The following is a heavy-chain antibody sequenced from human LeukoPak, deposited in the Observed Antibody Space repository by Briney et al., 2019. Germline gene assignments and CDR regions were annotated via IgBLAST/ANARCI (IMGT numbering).Heavy chain of an antibody. V-gene: IGHV3-48*03. CDR3: ASLSGVWDTGDKKWFDP. J-gene: IGHJ5*02. CDR2: ISSSGSTI. CDR1: GFTFSSYE. D-gene: IGHD2-8*02. Sequence: GGSLGLSCAASGFTFSSYEMNWVRQAPGKGQEWVSYISSSGSTIYYADSVKGRFTISRDNAKNSLYLQMNSLRAEDTAMYYCASLSGVWDTGDKKWFDPWGQGTLVTVSS.